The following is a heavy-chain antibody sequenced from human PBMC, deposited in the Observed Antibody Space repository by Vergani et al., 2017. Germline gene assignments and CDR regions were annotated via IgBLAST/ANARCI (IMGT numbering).Heavy chain of an antibody. CDR2: ISYDGSNK. J-gene: IGHJ6*02. V-gene: IGHV3-30*18. CDR3: AKDAAMGYYYYYGMDV. Sequence: QVQLVESGGGVVQPGRSLRLSCAASGFTFSSYGMHWVRQAPGKGLEWVAVISYDGSNKYYADSVKGRFTISRDNSKNTLYLQMNSLRAEDTAVYYCAKDAAMGYYYYYGMDVWGQGTTVTVSS. CDR1: GFTFSSYG. D-gene: IGHD5-18*01.